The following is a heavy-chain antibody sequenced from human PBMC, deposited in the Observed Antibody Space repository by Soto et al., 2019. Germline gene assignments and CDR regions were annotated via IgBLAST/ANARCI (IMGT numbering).Heavy chain of an antibody. J-gene: IGHJ5*02. CDR2: ISKDGSTK. CDR3: ARVTKEKWLVKWFDP. D-gene: IGHD6-19*01. CDR1: RFNFNIYA. Sequence: QEHLVESGGGVVQPGRSLRLSCAASRFNFNIYAMHWVRQAPSKGLEWVALISKDGSTKYYADSVKGRFTISRDNAKNTLFLQMDSLRPDDSAVYYCARVTKEKWLVKWFDPWGKGTLVTVSS. V-gene: IGHV3-30-3*01.